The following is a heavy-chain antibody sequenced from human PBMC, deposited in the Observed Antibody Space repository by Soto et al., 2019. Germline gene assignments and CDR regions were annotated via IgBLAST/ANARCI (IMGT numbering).Heavy chain of an antibody. Sequence: GGSLRLSCAASGFTFSSYSMNWVRQAPGKGLEWVSSISSSSSYIYYADSVKGRFTISRDNAKNSLYLQMNSLRAEDTAVYYCARDHFVVVPAATATYYGMDVWGQGTTVTVS. CDR2: ISSSSSYI. J-gene: IGHJ6*02. CDR3: ARDHFVVVPAATATYYGMDV. D-gene: IGHD2-2*01. V-gene: IGHV3-21*01. CDR1: GFTFSSYS.